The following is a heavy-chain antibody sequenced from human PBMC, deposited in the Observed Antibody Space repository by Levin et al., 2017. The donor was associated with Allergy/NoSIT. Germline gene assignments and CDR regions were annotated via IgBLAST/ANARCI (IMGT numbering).Heavy chain of an antibody. CDR2: IYYSGST. D-gene: IGHD1-26*01. Sequence: NASETLSLTCTVSGGSISSGGYYWSWIRQHPGKGLEWIGYIYYSGSTYYNPSLKSRVTISVDTSKNQFSLKLSSVTAADTAVYYCARDGIRGGWFDPWGQGTLVTVSS. J-gene: IGHJ5*02. CDR3: ARDGIRGGWFDP. CDR1: GGSISSGGYY. V-gene: IGHV4-31*03.